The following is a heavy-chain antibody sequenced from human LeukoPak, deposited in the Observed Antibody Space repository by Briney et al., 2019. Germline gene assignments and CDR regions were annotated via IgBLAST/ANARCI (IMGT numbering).Heavy chain of an antibody. Sequence: PSETLSLTCSVSGGSISSYYWSWIRQPPGKGLEWIGCVSYSGSTNYNPSLKSRVTISIDTSKSQFSLRLSSVTAADSAMYYCARIKADSRGWYEFDYWGQGTLVTVSS. J-gene: IGHJ4*02. V-gene: IGHV4-59*01. CDR1: GGSISSYY. CDR2: VSYSGST. CDR3: ARIKADSRGWYEFDY. D-gene: IGHD6-19*01.